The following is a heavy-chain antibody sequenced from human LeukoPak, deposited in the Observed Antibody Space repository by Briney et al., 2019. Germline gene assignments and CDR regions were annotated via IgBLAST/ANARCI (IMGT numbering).Heavy chain of an antibody. CDR2: IIPIFGTA. J-gene: IGHJ6*03. D-gene: IGHD6-19*01. CDR1: GGTFSSYA. V-gene: IGHV1-69*06. Sequence: GASVKVSCKASGGTFSSYAISWVRQAPGQGLEWMGGIIPIFGTANYAQRFQGRVTITADKSTSTAYMELSSLRSEDTAVYYCAREEAVAGTSYYYYMDVWGKGTTVTVSS. CDR3: AREEAVAGTSYYYYMDV.